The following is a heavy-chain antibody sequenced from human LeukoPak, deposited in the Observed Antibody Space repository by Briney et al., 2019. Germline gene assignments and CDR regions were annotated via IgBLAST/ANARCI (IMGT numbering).Heavy chain of an antibody. CDR3: ARGNDYVWGSYNYYYYYMDV. Sequence: ASVKVSCKASGGTFSNYAISWVRQAPGQGLEWMGGIIPIFGTANYAQKFRGRVTITADKSTRTAYMELSSLRSEDTAVYYCARGNDYVWGSYNYYYYYMDVWGKGTTVTISS. D-gene: IGHD3-16*01. J-gene: IGHJ6*03. V-gene: IGHV1-69*06. CDR1: GGTFSNYA. CDR2: IIPIFGTA.